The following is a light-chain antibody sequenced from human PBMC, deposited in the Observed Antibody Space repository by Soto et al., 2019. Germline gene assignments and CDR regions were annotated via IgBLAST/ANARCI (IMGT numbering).Light chain of an antibody. J-gene: IGKJ1*01. Sequence: DIQMTQSPSTLSASVGDRVTITCRASQSISSWLAWYQQKPGKAPKLLIYKSSTLESGVPSRFSGSGSGTEFTLANRSLQPDDLAAYYCQQYNNYSWAFGQGTKVEIK. CDR3: QQYNNYSWA. CDR1: QSISSW. CDR2: KSS. V-gene: IGKV1-5*03.